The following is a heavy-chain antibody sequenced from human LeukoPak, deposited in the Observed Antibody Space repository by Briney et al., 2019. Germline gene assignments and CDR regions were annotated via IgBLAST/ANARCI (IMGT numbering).Heavy chain of an antibody. J-gene: IGHJ3*02. CDR3: AKTPRYDFWSGYWGDAFDI. V-gene: IGHV3-23*01. CDR2: ISASGGTT. Sequence: GGSLRLSCAASGFTFSSYAMSWVRQAPGKGLEWVSAISASGGTTYYTDSVKGRFTISRDNSKNTLYLQMNSLRAEDTATYYCAKTPRYDFWSGYWGDAFDIWGQGTMVTVSS. CDR1: GFTFSSYA. D-gene: IGHD3-3*01.